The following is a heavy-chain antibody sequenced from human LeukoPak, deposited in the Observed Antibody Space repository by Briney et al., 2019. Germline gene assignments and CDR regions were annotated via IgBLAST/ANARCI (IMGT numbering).Heavy chain of an antibody. CDR3: GRQYASSSAWFDP. J-gene: IGHJ5*02. CDR2: INAHSGNT. D-gene: IGHD6-6*01. CDR1: AYSFTSYG. V-gene: IGHV1-18*01. Sequence: ASVKVSCKASAYSFTSYGISWVRQAPGQGLEWMGWINAHSGNTNYAQKLQGRVTMTTDTSTSTAYMELRSLRSDDTAVYYCGRQYASSSAWFDPWGQGTLVTVSS.